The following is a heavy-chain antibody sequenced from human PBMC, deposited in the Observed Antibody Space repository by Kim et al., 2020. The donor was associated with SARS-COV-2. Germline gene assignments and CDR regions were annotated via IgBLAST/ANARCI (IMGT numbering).Heavy chain of an antibody. J-gene: IGHJ4*02. CDR3: AKRDYDADGYYYFDF. V-gene: IGHV4-59*01. Sequence: NPSLKRRVTLSADTSKNQFSLRLTSVTAADTAVYYCAKRDYDADGYYYFDFWGQGSLVTVSS. D-gene: IGHD3-22*01.